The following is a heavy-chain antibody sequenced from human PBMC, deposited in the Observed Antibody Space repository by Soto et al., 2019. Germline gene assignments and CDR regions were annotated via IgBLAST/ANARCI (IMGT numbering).Heavy chain of an antibody. D-gene: IGHD5-12*01. CDR2: INHSGST. CDR3: ARGRRGYNRDAFDI. V-gene: IGHV4-34*01. CDR1: GGSFSGYY. Sequence: QVQPQQWGAGLLKPSETLSLTCAVYGGSFSGYYWSWIRQPPGKGLEWIGEINHSGSTNYNPSLKSRVTISVDTSKNQFSLKLSSVTAADTAVYYCARGRRGYNRDAFDIWGQGTMVTVSS. J-gene: IGHJ3*02.